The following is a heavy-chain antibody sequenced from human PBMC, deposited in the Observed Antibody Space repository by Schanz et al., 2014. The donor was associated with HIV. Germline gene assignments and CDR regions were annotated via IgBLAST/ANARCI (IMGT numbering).Heavy chain of an antibody. Sequence: QVKGVEAGGGGVQRGRERCRSCGGGGLTFSSYGMHWVRQAPGKGLEWVAVSSHDGSVKFYGDSVKGRFTISRDTFKNTVYLQMNSLRSEDTAVYYCPRGDTAHAFDIWGQGTLVTVSS. J-gene: IGHJ3*02. CDR2: SSHDGSVK. D-gene: IGHD5-18*01. CDR1: GLTFSSYG. CDR3: PRGDTAHAFDI. V-gene: IGHV3-30*03.